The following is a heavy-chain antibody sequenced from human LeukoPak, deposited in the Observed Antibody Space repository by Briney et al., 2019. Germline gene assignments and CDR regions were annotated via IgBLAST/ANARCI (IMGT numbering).Heavy chain of an antibody. D-gene: IGHD3-22*01. CDR2: ISGSGGST. V-gene: IGHV3-23*01. CDR1: GFTFSSYA. J-gene: IGHJ4*02. Sequence: GGSLRLSCAASGFTFSSYAMSWVRQAPGKGLEWVSAISGSGGSTYYADSVRGRFTISRDNSKNTLYLQMNSLRAEDTAVYYCAKLKYSSGYFDYWGQGTLVTASS. CDR3: AKLKYSSGYFDY.